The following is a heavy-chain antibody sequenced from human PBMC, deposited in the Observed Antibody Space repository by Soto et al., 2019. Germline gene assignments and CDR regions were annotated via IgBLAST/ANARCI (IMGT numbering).Heavy chain of an antibody. Sequence: LTCTVTGDSISSRSYYWGWIRQPPGKGLEWIGEINHSGSTNYNPSLKSRVTISVDTSKNQFSLKLSSVTAADTAVYYCASVSPFDYWGQGTLVTVSS. CDR2: INHSGST. CDR3: ASVSPFDY. J-gene: IGHJ4*02. CDR1: GDSISSRSYY. V-gene: IGHV4-39*07.